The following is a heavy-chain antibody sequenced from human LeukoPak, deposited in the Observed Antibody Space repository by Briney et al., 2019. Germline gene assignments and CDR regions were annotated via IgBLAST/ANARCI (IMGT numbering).Heavy chain of an antibody. CDR3: ARVTSRLGWFDP. CDR1: GYSISSGYY. Sequence: PSETLSLTCTVSGYSISSGYYWGWIRQPPGKGLEWIGSIYHSGSTYYKPSLKSRVTISVDTSKNQFSLKLRSVTAADTPVYYCARVTSRLGWFDPWGQGTLVTVSS. V-gene: IGHV4-38-2*02. CDR2: IYHSGST. J-gene: IGHJ5*02. D-gene: IGHD1-14*01.